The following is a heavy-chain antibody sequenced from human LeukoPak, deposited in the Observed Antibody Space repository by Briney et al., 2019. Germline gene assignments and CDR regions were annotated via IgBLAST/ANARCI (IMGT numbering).Heavy chain of an antibody. Sequence: GASVKVSCKAFGGTFSSYAISWVRQAPGQGLEWMGRIIPLLGIANYAQKFQGRITVTADTSTSTAYMELSSLRSEDTAVYYCARDPTDDSSGYPIFRPFDYWGQGTLVTVSS. D-gene: IGHD3-22*01. CDR1: GGTFSSYA. V-gene: IGHV1-69*04. J-gene: IGHJ4*02. CDR2: IIPLLGIA. CDR3: ARDPTDDSSGYPIFRPFDY.